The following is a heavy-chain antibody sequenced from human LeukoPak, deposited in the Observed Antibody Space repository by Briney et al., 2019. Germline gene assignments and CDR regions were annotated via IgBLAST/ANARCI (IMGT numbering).Heavy chain of an antibody. CDR2: MKYGGTSD. CDR3: ARDRRDGNNLGSHFDY. V-gene: IGHV3-30*03. Sequence: GESLSLSCAASGFTFSRYAMHWVRQAPGKGLEWVAIMKYGGTSDYYAASVRGRTTTSGTTSDNTVDLQTHSLRDEDAAVYYCARDRRDGNNLGSHFDYWGQGTLVTVSS. CDR1: GFTFSRYA. D-gene: IGHD5-24*01. J-gene: IGHJ4*02.